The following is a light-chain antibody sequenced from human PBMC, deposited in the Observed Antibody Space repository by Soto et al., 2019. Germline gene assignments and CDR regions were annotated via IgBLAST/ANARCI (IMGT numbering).Light chain of an antibody. CDR1: QGISSW. CDR3: QPANSFPFT. CDR2: AAS. V-gene: IGKV1D-12*01. Sequence: DIQMTQSPSSVSASVGDRVTITCRASQGISSWLGWYQQKPGKTPKLLIYAASSLQSGVPSRFSGSGSGTDFTLTISSLQTEDVATYYCQPANSFPFTFGGGTKVEIK. J-gene: IGKJ4*01.